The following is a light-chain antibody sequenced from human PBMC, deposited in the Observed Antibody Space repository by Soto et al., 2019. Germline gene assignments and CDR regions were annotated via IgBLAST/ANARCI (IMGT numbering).Light chain of an antibody. CDR3: AAWVDSLSGPWV. J-gene: IGLJ3*02. CDR1: SSNIGSNY. Sequence: QSVLTQPPSASGTPGQRVTISCSGSSSNIGSNYVYWYQQLPGTAPKLLIYRNNQRPSGVPDRFSGSKSGTSASLAISGLRSEDEADYYCAAWVDSLSGPWVFGGGTKLTVL. CDR2: RNN. V-gene: IGLV1-47*01.